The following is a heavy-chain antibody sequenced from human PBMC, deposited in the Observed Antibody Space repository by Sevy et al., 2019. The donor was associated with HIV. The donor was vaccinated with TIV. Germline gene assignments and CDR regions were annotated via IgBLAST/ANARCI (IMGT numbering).Heavy chain of an antibody. J-gene: IGHJ4*02. CDR2: IYSDGST. D-gene: IGHD5-18*01. CDR3: TRGKSGYGYGLDY. V-gene: IGHV3-66*01. Sequence: GGSLRLSCAASGFPVSSNYMSWVRQAPGKGLEWVSVIYSDGSTYHADSVKGRFTISRDNSKNTLYLQMNSLRVEDTAVYYCTRGKSGYGYGLDYWGQGTLVTVSS. CDR1: GFPVSSNY.